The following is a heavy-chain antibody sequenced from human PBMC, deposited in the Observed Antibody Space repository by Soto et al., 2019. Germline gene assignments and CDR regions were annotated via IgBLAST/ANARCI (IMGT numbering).Heavy chain of an antibody. CDR1: GFSLSTSGVG. V-gene: IGHV2-5*02. D-gene: IGHD1-20*01. J-gene: IGHJ6*02. CDR3: AHAGISPYYYYGMDV. Sequence: SGPTLVNPTPTLTLTCTFSGFSLSTSGVGVGWIRQPPGKALEWLAVIYWDDDRRYSPSLKSRLTITKDTSKNQVVLTMTNMDPVDTGTYYCAHAGISPYYYYGMDVWGQGTTVTVSS. CDR2: IYWDDDR.